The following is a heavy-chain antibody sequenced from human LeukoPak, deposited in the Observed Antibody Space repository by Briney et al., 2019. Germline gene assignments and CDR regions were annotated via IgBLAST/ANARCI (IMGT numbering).Heavy chain of an antibody. J-gene: IGHJ4*02. Sequence: EASVKVSCKASGYTFTGYYMHWVRQAPGQGLEWMGWINPNSGGTNYAQKFQGRVTMTRDTSISTAYMELSRLRSDDTAVYYCARSRGIAAAGIPGWGQGTLVTVSS. D-gene: IGHD6-13*01. CDR2: INPNSGGT. V-gene: IGHV1-2*02. CDR3: ARSRGIAAAGIPG. CDR1: GYTFTGYY.